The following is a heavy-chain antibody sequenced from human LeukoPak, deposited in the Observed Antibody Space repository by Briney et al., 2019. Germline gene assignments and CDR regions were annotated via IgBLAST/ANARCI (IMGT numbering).Heavy chain of an antibody. CDR1: GFTFSSYW. D-gene: IGHD3-3*01. CDR2: IREDGSEK. V-gene: IGHV3-7*01. CDR3: ARLNSDFWSGVWEGYYMDV. Sequence: GGSLRLSCAASGFTFSSYWMTWVRQAPGKGLEWVANIREDGSEKYYVDSVKGRFTVSRDNAKNSLYLQVNSLRAEDTAVYYCARLNSDFWSGVWEGYYMDVWGKGTTVTVSS. J-gene: IGHJ6*03.